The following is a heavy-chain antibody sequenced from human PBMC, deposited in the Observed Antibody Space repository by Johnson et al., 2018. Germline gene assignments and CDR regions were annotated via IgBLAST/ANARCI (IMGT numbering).Heavy chain of an antibody. CDR1: GFSFSSHA. J-gene: IGHJ3*02. Sequence: VQLVESGGGVVQPGRSLRLSCAASGFSFSSHAMTWVRQAPGKGLEWVSSISSSDSDTSYSGSVKGRYTTSRENAKTSFYLQMNSLRAGATAMYYCARSLRKSITMIVTPHWTLDGFDIWGQGTMVTVSS. V-gene: IGHV3-13*01. CDR3: ARSLRKSITMIVTPHWTLDGFDI. D-gene: IGHD3-22*01. CDR2: ISSSDSDT.